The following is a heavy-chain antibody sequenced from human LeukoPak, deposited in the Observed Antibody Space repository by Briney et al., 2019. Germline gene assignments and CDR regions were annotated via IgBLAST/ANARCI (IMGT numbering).Heavy chain of an antibody. V-gene: IGHV3-48*01. CDR2: ISSSSSTI. J-gene: IGHJ4*02. CDR1: GFIFSSYG. CDR3: ARGGYIYAFDFDY. Sequence: PGGSLRLSCAASGFIFSSYGMNWVRQAPGKGLEWVSYISSSSSTIYYADSVKGRFTISRDNAKNSLYLQMNSLRAEDTAVYYCARGGYIYAFDFDYWGQGVLVTVSS. D-gene: IGHD3-16*01.